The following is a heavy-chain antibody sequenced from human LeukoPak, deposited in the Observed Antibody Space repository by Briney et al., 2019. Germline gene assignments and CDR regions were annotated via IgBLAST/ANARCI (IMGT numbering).Heavy chain of an antibody. CDR2: INPSGGST. V-gene: IGHV1-46*01. CDR3: EVTGVGYCSSTSCYGAFDI. J-gene: IGHJ3*02. CDR1: GYTFTSYH. Sequence: GASVKVSCKASGYTFTSYHMHWVRQAPGQGLEWMGIINPSGGSTSYAQKFQGRVTMTRDTSTSTVYMELSSLRSEDTAVYYCEVTGVGYCSSTSCYGAFDIWGQGTMVTVSS. D-gene: IGHD2-2*01.